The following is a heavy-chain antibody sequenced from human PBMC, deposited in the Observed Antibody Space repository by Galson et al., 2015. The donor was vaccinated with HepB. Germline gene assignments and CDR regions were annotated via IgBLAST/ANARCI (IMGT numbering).Heavy chain of an antibody. CDR2: ISYDGSNK. Sequence: SLRLSCAASGFTFSSYAMHWVRQAPGKGLEWVAVISYDGSNKYYADSVKGRFTISRDNSKNTLYLQMNSLRAEDTAVYYCAREEGRGYSGYDMVLDYWGQGTLVTVSS. CDR1: GFTFSSYA. V-gene: IGHV3-30-3*01. D-gene: IGHD5-12*01. J-gene: IGHJ4*02. CDR3: AREEGRGYSGYDMVLDY.